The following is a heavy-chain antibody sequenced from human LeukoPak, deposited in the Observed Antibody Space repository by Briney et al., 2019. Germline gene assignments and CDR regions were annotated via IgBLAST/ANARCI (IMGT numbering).Heavy chain of an antibody. V-gene: IGHV3-7*01. J-gene: IGHJ4*02. CDR1: GFIFSNYA. D-gene: IGHD3-3*01. Sequence: GGSLRLSCATSGFIFSNYAVNWVRQAPGKGLELVANIKQDRSEKYYVDSVKGRFTISRDNAKNSLYLQMNSLRAEDTAVYYCARLREIPVFGVVTKSTSYFDYWGQGTLVTVSS. CDR3: ARLREIPVFGVVTKSTSYFDY. CDR2: IKQDRSEK.